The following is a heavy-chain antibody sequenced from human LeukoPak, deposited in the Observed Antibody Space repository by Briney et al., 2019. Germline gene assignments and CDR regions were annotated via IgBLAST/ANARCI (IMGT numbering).Heavy chain of an antibody. CDR1: GASVTYYY. V-gene: IGHV4-59*02. Sequence: SETLSLTCTVSGASVTYYYWSWIRQPPGKGLEWIGYIFYSESTHYNPSLKSRVTMSLDTSKNQFSLKLTSVTAADTAVYYCARVHRDGYKALDYFDYWGQGTLVTVSS. J-gene: IGHJ4*02. CDR2: IFYSEST. CDR3: ARVHRDGYKALDYFDY. D-gene: IGHD5-24*01.